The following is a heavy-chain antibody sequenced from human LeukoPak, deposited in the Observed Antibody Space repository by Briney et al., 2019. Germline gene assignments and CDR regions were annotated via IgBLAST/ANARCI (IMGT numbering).Heavy chain of an antibody. J-gene: IGHJ3*02. D-gene: IGHD1-14*01. V-gene: IGHV1-2*06. CDR2: INPNSGVT. CDR1: GYTFTGYY. CDR3: ARNHESDAFDM. Sequence: RASVKVSCKASGYTFTGYYMHWVRQAPGQGLEWMGRINPNSGVTKSAQKFQGRVTMTRDASISTVYMELSSLRSDDTAMYYCARNHESDAFDMWGQGTMVTVSS.